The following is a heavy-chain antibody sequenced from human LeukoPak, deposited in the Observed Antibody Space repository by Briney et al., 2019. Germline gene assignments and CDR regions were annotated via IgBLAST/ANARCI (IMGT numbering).Heavy chain of an antibody. D-gene: IGHD6-19*01. CDR2: INHSGST. V-gene: IGHV4-34*01. J-gene: IGHJ4*02. CDR1: GGSFSGYY. CDR3: ARGRYSSDVDY. Sequence: SETLSLTCAVYGGSFSGYYWSWIRQPPGKGLEWTGEINHSGSTNYNPSLKSRVTISVDTSKNQFSLKLSSVTAADTAVYYCARGRYSSDVDYWGQGTLVTVSS.